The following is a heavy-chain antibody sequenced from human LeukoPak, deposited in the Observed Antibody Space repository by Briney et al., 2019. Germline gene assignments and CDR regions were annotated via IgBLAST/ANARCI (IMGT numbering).Heavy chain of an antibody. V-gene: IGHV4-59*01. CDR3: ARGMALGVGGMDA. D-gene: IGHD1-26*01. CDR1: GGSISTYY. J-gene: IGHJ6*02. CDR2: IYHSGST. Sequence: SETLSLTCTVSGGSISTYYWNWIRQPPGKGLEWIGYIYHSGSTNYNPSLQSRVTISVDTSKNQFSLNLNSVTAADTAVYYCARGMALGVGGMDAWGQGTTVTVSS.